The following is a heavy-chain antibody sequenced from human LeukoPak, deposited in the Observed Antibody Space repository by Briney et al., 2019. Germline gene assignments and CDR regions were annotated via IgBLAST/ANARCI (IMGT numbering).Heavy chain of an antibody. CDR3: ARDPYCSGGSCTRWFDP. D-gene: IGHD2-15*01. CDR1: GFTFSSYA. V-gene: IGHV3-30*04. Sequence: GGSLRLSCAASGFTFSSYAMHWVRQAPGKGLEWAAVISYDGSNKYYADSVKGRFTISRDNSKNTLYLQMNSLRAEDTAVYYCARDPYCSGGSCTRWFDPWGQGTLVTVSS. CDR2: ISYDGSNK. J-gene: IGHJ5*02.